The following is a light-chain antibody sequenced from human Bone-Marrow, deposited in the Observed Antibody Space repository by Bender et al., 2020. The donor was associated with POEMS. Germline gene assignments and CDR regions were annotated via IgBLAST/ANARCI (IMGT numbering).Light chain of an antibody. V-gene: IGLV2-23*02. Sequence: QSALTQPASVSGSPGQSITISCTGASTYIDDYTVVSWYQQHPGKAPKLIIDEVTKRPSGVSYRFSGSKSGNTASLTISGLQAADEADYYCCSYEPGSTFAVFGGGTQLTVL. CDR1: STYIDDYTV. CDR2: EVT. CDR3: CSYEPGSTFAV. J-gene: IGLJ7*01.